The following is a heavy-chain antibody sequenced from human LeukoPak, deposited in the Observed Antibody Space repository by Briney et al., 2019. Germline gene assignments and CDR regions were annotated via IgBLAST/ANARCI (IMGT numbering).Heavy chain of an antibody. CDR3: ARDRSSGWQRVFDI. J-gene: IGHJ3*02. V-gene: IGHV4-4*07. Sequence: SETLSLTCTVSGVSISSYYWSWVRQPAGKGLEWVGRIYTSGSTNYNPSLKSRVTISVDTSKNQFSLKLTSVTAADTAVYYCARDRSSGWQRVFDIWGQGTMVTVSS. CDR2: IYTSGST. CDR1: GVSISSYY. D-gene: IGHD6-19*01.